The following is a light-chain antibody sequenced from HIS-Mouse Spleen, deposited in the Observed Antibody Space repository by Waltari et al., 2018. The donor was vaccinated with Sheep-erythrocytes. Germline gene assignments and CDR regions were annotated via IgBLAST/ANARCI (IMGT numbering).Light chain of an antibody. V-gene: IGKV1-33*01. J-gene: IGKJ4*01. CDR3: QQYDNLPGLT. CDR2: DAS. Sequence: DIQMTQSPSSLSASVGDRVTITCQASQDISNYLNWYQQKPGKAPKLLIYDASNLETGVPSRFSGSGSGTDFTFTISSPQPEDIATYYCQQYDNLPGLTFGGGTK. CDR1: QDISNY.